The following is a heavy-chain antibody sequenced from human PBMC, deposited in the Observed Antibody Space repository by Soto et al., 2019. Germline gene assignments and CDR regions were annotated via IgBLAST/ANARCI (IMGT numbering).Heavy chain of an antibody. CDR1: GFTFSSYA. J-gene: IGHJ6*02. V-gene: IGHV3-30-3*01. D-gene: IGHD3-22*01. Sequence: QVQLVESGGGVVQPGRSLRLSCAASGFTFSSYAMHWVRQAPGKGLEWVAVISYDGSNKYYADSVKGRFTISRDNSKNTLYLQMNSLRAEDTAVYYCARDYGLYYYDSSGSVSGYGMDVWGQGTTVTVSS. CDR3: ARDYGLYYYDSSGSVSGYGMDV. CDR2: ISYDGSNK.